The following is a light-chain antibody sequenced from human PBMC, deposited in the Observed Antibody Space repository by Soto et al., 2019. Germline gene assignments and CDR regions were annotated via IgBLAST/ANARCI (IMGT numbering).Light chain of an antibody. Sequence: QSALTQPASVSGSPGQSITISCTGTSSDVGGYNYVSWYQHHPGRPPKLIIYDVTYRPSGASNRFSGSKSGNTASLTISGLQAEDEDDYYCSSYASGSTVVFGGGTQLTVL. V-gene: IGLV2-14*03. CDR3: SSYASGSTVV. J-gene: IGLJ2*01. CDR2: DVT. CDR1: SSDVGGYNY.